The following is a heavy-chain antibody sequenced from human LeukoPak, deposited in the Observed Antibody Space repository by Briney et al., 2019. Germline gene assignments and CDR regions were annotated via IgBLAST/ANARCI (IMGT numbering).Heavy chain of an antibody. V-gene: IGHV4-34*01. CDR2: INHSGST. D-gene: IGHD2-2*02. CDR3: AREYCNSTSCYTRNAFDI. J-gene: IGHJ3*02. Sequence: SETLSLTCAVYGVSFSGYYWSWIRQPPGKGLEWIGEINHSGSTNYNPSLKSRVTISVDTSKNQFSLKLSSVTAADTAVYYCAREYCNSTSCYTRNAFDIWGQGTMVTVSS. CDR1: GVSFSGYY.